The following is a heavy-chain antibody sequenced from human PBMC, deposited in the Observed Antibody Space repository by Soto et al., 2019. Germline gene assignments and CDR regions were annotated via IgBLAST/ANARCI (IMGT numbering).Heavy chain of an antibody. CDR3: ARVAQQLVPPYYYYYYRDV. D-gene: IGHD6-13*01. CDR2: ISAYNGNT. V-gene: IGHV1-18*01. Sequence: ASVKVSCKASGYTFTSYGISWVRQAPGQGLEWMGWISAYNGNTNYAQKLQGRVTMTTDTSTSTAYMELRSLRSDDTAVYYCARVAQQLVPPYYYYYYRDVWGKGTTVTVSS. J-gene: IGHJ6*03. CDR1: GYTFTSYG.